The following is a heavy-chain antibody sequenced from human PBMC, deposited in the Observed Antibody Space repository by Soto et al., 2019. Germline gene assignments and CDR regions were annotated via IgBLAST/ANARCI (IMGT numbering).Heavy chain of an antibody. CDR2: IYYTGST. CDR3: AVRQNFGSCSGGSCYGY. D-gene: IGHD2-15*01. J-gene: IGHJ4*02. CDR1: GVSINSGGFY. Sequence: QVQLQESGPGLVKPSQTLSLTCTVSGVSINSGGFYWTWISQHPEKGLEFVGYIYYTGSTFYGPSLRSRLTISLDTSKNLFSLSLTSVTAADTAVYYCAVRQNFGSCSGGSCYGYWGQGTLVTVSS. V-gene: IGHV4-31*03.